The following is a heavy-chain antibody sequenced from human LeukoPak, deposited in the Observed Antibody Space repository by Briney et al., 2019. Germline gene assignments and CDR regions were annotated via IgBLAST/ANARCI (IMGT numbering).Heavy chain of an antibody. CDR2: IYYSGST. CDR3: ARRWYGSEYT. J-gene: IGHJ4*02. D-gene: IGHD3-10*01. Sequence: SETLSLTCAVYGGSFSGYYWSWIRQPPGKGLEWIGYIYYSGSTNYNPSLKSRVTISVDTSKNQFSLKLSSVTAADTAVYYCARRWYGSEYTWGQGTLVTVSS. V-gene: IGHV4-59*08. CDR1: GGSFSGYY.